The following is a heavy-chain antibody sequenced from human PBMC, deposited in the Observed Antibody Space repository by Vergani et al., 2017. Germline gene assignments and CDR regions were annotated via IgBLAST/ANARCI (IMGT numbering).Heavy chain of an antibody. CDR1: GYTFTSYG. CDR3: ARDSAPFLVVPAAIIWFDP. Sequence: QVQLVQSGAEVKKPGASVKVSCKASGYTFTSYGISWVRQAPGQGLEWMGGIIPIFGTANYAQKFQGRVTMTRDTSISTAYMELSRLRSDDTAVYYCARDSAPFLVVPAAIIWFDPWGQGTLVTVSS. V-gene: IGHV1-18*01. D-gene: IGHD2-2*02. CDR2: IIPIFGTA. J-gene: IGHJ5*02.